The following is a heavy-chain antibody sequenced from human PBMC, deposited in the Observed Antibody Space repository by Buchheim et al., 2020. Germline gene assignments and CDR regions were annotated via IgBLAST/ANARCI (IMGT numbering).Heavy chain of an antibody. CDR1: GFTFNSYA. CDR2: ISGSGGNT. CDR3: ARTPYSSSAEVFDF. Sequence: EVQLLESGGGLLQPGGSLRLSCVASGFTFNSYALTWVRQAPGKGLEWVAVISGSGGNTYYADSAKGRFSIFRENSKNTLFFQMNRQRADDTAVYYCARTPYSSSAEVFDFWGQGTL. V-gene: IGHV3-23*01. D-gene: IGHD6-6*01. J-gene: IGHJ4*02.